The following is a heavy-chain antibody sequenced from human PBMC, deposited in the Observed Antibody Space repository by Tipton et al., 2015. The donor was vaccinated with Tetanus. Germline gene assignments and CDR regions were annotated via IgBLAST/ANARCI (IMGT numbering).Heavy chain of an antibody. J-gene: IGHJ4*02. D-gene: IGHD3-10*01. CDR1: GASISSGGYY. Sequence: TLSLTCTVSGASISSGGYYWTWIRQRPGKGLEWIGDIYSFGSTYYSPSLKSRVTISIDTSKNQYSLQLNSVTAADTAVYYCAITLGLGSGEGIDYWGQGTLVTVAS. CDR3: AITLGLGSGEGIDY. CDR2: IYSFGST. V-gene: IGHV4-31*03.